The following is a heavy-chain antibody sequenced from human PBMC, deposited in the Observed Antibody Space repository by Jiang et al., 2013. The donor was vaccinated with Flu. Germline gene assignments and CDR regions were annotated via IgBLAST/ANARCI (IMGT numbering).Heavy chain of an antibody. Sequence: KPSETLSLTCTVSGGSISSYYWSWIRQPPGKGLEWIGYIYYSGSTNYNPSLKSRVTISVDTSKNQFSLKLSSVTAADTAVYYCARDLGITMIGTQYYYYYGMDVWGKGTTVTVSS. CDR1: GGSISSYY. D-gene: IGHD3-22*01. V-gene: IGHV4-59*01. CDR3: ARDLGITMIGTQYYYYYGMDV. J-gene: IGHJ6*04. CDR2: IYYSGST.